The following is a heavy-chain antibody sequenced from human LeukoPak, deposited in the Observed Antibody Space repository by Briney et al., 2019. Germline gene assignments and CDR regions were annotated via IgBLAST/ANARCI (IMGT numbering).Heavy chain of an antibody. Sequence: PSETLSLTCTVSGGSISSYYWSWIRQPPGKGLEWIGYIYYSGSTNYNPSLKGRVTISVDTSKNQFSLKLSSVTAADTAVYYCAREAYCSSTSCYAVGTTRTHAFDIWGQGTMVTVSS. V-gene: IGHV4-59*01. CDR3: AREAYCSSTSCYAVGTTRTHAFDI. D-gene: IGHD2-2*01. CDR1: GGSISSYY. CDR2: IYYSGST. J-gene: IGHJ3*02.